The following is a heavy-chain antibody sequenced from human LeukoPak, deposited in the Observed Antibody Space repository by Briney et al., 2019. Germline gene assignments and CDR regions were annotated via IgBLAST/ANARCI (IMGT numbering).Heavy chain of an antibody. CDR2: IYHSGST. CDR3: AADYYGSGPFDY. D-gene: IGHD3-10*01. V-gene: IGHV4-38-2*01. Sequence: SETLSLTCAVSGYSISSGYYWGWIRQPPGKGLEWIGSIYHSGSTYYNPSLKSRVTISVDTSKNQFSLKLSSVTAADTAVYYCAADYYGSGPFDYRGQGTLVTVSS. J-gene: IGHJ4*02. CDR1: GYSISSGYY.